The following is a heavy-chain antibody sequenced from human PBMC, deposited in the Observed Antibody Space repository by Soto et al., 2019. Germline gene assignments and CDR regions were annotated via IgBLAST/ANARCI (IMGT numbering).Heavy chain of an antibody. J-gene: IGHJ5*02. CDR1: GFTFSSYA. Sequence: SGGSLRLSCAASGFTFSSYAMSWFRQAPGKGLEWVSAISGSGGSTYCADSVKGRFTISRDNSKNTLYLQMNSLRAEDTAVYYCAKVYCSSTSCYRDNWFDPWGQGT. CDR3: AKVYCSSTSCYRDNWFDP. D-gene: IGHD2-2*01. CDR2: ISGSGGST. V-gene: IGHV3-23*01.